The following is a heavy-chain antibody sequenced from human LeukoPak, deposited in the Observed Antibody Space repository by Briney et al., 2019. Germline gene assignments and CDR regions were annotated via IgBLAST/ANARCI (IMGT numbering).Heavy chain of an antibody. CDR1: GFTFSSYA. Sequence: GGSLRLSCAASGFTFSSYAMSWVRQGPGKGLEWVSAISNSGGSTYYADSVKGRFTISKDNSKNTLYLEMNSLSAEDTAVYYCAKKASSGYYYAFDYWGHGTLVTVSS. V-gene: IGHV3-23*01. CDR3: AKKASSGYYYAFDY. D-gene: IGHD3-22*01. J-gene: IGHJ4*01. CDR2: ISNSGGST.